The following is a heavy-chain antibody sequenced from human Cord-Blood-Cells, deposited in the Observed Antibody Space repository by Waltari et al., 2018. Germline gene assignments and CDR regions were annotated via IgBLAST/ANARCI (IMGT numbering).Heavy chain of an antibody. CDR1: GFTFDDYA. Sequence: EVQLVESGGGLVQPGRTLRLSCAASGFTFDDYAMHWVRQAPGKGLEWVSGISWNSGSIGYADSVKCRFTISRDNAKNSLYLQMNSLRAEDTALYYCAKADSSSSLYDYWGQGTLVTVSS. CDR3: AKADSSSSLYDY. D-gene: IGHD6-6*01. J-gene: IGHJ4*02. CDR2: ISWNSGSI. V-gene: IGHV3-9*01.